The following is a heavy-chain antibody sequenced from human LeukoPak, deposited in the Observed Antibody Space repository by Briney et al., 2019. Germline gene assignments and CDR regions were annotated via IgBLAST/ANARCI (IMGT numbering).Heavy chain of an antibody. CDR2: INHSGST. CDR3: ARGGVIAAAEFDP. CDR1: GGSIGNYY. Sequence: SETPSLTCIVSGGSIGNYYWSWISQPPGKGLEWIGEINHSGSTNYNPSLKSRVTISVDTSKNQFSLKLSSVTAADTAVYYCARGGVIAAAEFDPRGQGTLVTVSS. V-gene: IGHV4-34*01. J-gene: IGHJ5*02. D-gene: IGHD6-13*01.